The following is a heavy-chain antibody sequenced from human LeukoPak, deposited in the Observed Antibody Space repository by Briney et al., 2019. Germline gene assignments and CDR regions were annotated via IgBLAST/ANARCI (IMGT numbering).Heavy chain of an antibody. D-gene: IGHD4-23*01. CDR3: ARGDDYGGAWYYFDC. J-gene: IGHJ4*02. CDR1: GFTVSRNY. Sequence: PGGSLRLSCAASGFTVSRNYYMNWVRQAPGKGLEWVSVIYSAGTTYYADSVKGRFTISRDNSKNTVYLQMNTLRAEDTAVYCCARGDDYGGAWYYFDCWGQGTLVTVSS. V-gene: IGHV3-53*01. CDR2: IYSAGTT.